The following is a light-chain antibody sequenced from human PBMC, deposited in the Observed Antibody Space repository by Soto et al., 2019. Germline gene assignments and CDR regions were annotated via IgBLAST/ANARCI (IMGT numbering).Light chain of an antibody. Sequence: PGERVTLSCRASQSVSSSYLTWYQQKPGQAPRLIIYGASTRATGIPARFSGSGSGTEFTLTISSLQSEDFAFYYCQQYNNWPPITFGQGTRLEIK. CDR2: GAS. V-gene: IGKV3D-15*01. J-gene: IGKJ5*01. CDR3: QQYNNWPPIT. CDR1: QSVSSSY.